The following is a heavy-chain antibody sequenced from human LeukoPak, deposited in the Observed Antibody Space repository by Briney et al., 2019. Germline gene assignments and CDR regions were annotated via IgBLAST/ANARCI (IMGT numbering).Heavy chain of an antibody. CDR3: ARAPKGWIVTAISFDY. V-gene: IGHV3-21*01. Sequence: GGSLRLSCAASGFTFSSYSMNWVRQAPGKGLEWVSSISSSSSDIFYADPVKGRFTISRDNAKSSLLLQMNSLRAEDTAVYYCARAPKGWIVTAISFDYWGQGALVTVSS. D-gene: IGHD5-12*01. CDR2: ISSSSSDI. CDR1: GFTFSSYS. J-gene: IGHJ4*02.